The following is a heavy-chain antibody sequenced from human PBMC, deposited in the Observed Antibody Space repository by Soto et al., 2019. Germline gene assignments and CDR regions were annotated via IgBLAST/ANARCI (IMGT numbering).Heavy chain of an antibody. CDR2: TYYRSNWRH. Sequence: TCAISGESVSSNTAAWNWISSSPSRGLEWLGRTYYRSNWRHDYAVSVKSRITVNPDTSKNHFSLQLNSVTPDETAVYYCARGVAGSGFDLWGQGTLVAVSS. V-gene: IGHV6-1*01. J-gene: IGHJ4*02. CDR1: GESVSSNTAA. CDR3: ARGVAGSGFDL. D-gene: IGHD6-19*01.